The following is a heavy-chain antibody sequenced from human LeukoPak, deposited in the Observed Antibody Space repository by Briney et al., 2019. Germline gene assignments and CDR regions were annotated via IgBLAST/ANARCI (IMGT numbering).Heavy chain of an antibody. J-gene: IGHJ4*02. CDR3: ARDAPGRAVAGNDY. CDR1: GRSFSGYY. V-gene: IGHV4-34*01. D-gene: IGHD6-19*01. CDR2: INHSRST. Sequence: PWDTLSLTCAVYGRSFSGYYWSWVRQPPGKGLEWIGEINHSRSTNYNPSLKSRVTISVDTSKNQFSLKLSSVTAADTAVYYCARDAPGRAVAGNDYWGQGTLVTVSS.